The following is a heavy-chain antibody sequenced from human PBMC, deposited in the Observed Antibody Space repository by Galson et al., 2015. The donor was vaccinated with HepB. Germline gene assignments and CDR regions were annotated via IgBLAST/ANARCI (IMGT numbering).Heavy chain of an antibody. D-gene: IGHD3-22*01. CDR2: IKQDGSEK. V-gene: IGHV3-7*03. CDR3: ARNTLPEYYYDSSGTDAFDI. J-gene: IGHJ3*02. Sequence: SLRLSCAASGFTFSSYWMSWVRQAPGKGLEWVANIKQDGSEKYYVDSVKGRFTISRDNAKNSLYLQMNSLRAEDTAVYYCARNTLPEYYYDSSGTDAFDIWGQGTMVTVSS. CDR1: GFTFSSYW.